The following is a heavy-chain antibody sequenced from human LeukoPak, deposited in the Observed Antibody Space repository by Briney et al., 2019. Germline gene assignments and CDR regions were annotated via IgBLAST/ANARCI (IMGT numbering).Heavy chain of an antibody. CDR1: GFTFSSYS. V-gene: IGHV3-21*01. CDR3: ARDSQAVGTDFDY. J-gene: IGHJ4*02. CDR2: ISSSSSCI. D-gene: IGHD6-13*01. Sequence: GGSLRLSCAASGFTFSSYSINWVRQAPGKGLEWVSSISSSSSCITYADSVKGRFTISRDNAKNSLYLQMHSLRAEDTAVYYCARDSQAVGTDFDYWGQGTLVTVSS.